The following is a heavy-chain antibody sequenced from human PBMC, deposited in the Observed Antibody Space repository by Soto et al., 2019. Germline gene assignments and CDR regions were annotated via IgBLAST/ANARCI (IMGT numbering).Heavy chain of an antibody. CDR1: GYTFTSYG. CDR2: ISAYNGNT. Sequence: QVQLVQSGAEVKKPGASVKVSCKASGYTFTSYGISWVRQAPGQGLEWMGWISAYNGNTNYAQKLQVRVTMTTDTSTSTAYMELRSLRSDDTAVYYCARDLTFIAVAGTRAFDIWGQGTMVTVSS. V-gene: IGHV1-18*01. CDR3: ARDLTFIAVAGTRAFDI. D-gene: IGHD6-19*01. J-gene: IGHJ3*02.